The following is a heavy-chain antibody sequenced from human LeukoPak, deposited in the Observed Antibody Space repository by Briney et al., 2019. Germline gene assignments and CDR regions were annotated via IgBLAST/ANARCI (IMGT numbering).Heavy chain of an antibody. CDR2: INGDGSTT. D-gene: IGHD1-26*01. CDR3: ARELPFDY. J-gene: IGHJ4*01. Sequence: GGSLRLSCAASGFTFSIYWMHWVRQAPGKGLVWVSRINGDGSTTNYADSVKGRFSISRDNAKKTLYLQMNSLRVEDTAVYYCARELPFDYWGQRTLVTVSS. V-gene: IGHV3-74*01. CDR1: GFTFSIYW.